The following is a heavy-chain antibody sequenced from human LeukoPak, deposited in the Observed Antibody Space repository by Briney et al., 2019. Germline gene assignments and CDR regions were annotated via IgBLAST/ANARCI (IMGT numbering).Heavy chain of an antibody. CDR2: INHSGST. CDR3: ERNSRDYYDSSGYYYHDAFDI. CDR1: GGSFSGYY. J-gene: IGHJ3*02. V-gene: IGHV4-34*01. D-gene: IGHD3-22*01. Sequence: SSETLSLTCAVYGGSFSGYYWSWIRQPPGKGLEWIGEINHSGSTNYNPSLKSRVNISVDTSKTQFSLKLSSVTAADTDVSYCERNSRDYYDSSGYYYHDAFDIWGQGTMVTVSS.